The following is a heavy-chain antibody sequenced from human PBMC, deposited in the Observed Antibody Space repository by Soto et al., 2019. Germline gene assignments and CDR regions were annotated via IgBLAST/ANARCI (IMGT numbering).Heavy chain of an antibody. CDR3: ARAFKFGARQRLPDYYGMDV. J-gene: IGHJ6*02. Sequence: PSETLSLTCAVYGGSFSGYYWSWIRQPPGKGLEWIGEINHSGSANYNPSLKSRVTISVDTSKNQFSLKLSSVTAADTAVYYCARAFKFGARQRLPDYYGMDVWGQGTTVTVSS. CDR2: INHSGSA. V-gene: IGHV4-34*01. D-gene: IGHD3-3*01. CDR1: GGSFSGYY.